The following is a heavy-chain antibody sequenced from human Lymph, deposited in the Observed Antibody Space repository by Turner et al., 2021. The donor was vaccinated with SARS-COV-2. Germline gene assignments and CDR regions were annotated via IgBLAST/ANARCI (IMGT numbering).Heavy chain of an antibody. CDR1: GGSISSGGYY. J-gene: IGHJ4*02. CDR3: ARTYYYDSSGYYYQYYFDY. D-gene: IGHD3-22*01. Sequence: QVQLQESAPGLVKPSQTLSLTCTVSGGSISSGGYYWSWLRQHPGKGLEWIGYIYYSGSTYYNPSLKSRVTISVDTSKNQFSLKLSSVTAADTAVYYCARTYYYDSSGYYYQYYFDYWGQGTLVTVSS. V-gene: IGHV4-31*03. CDR2: IYYSGST.